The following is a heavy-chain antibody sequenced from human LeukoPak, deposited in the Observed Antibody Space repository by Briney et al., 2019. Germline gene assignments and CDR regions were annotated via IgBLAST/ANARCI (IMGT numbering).Heavy chain of an antibody. CDR2: INHSGST. V-gene: IGHV4-34*01. CDR1: GGSFSGYY. J-gene: IGHJ5*02. CDR3: ARGLSYYYDSSGYPNWFDP. D-gene: IGHD3-22*01. Sequence: PSETLSLTCAVYGGSFSGYYWSWIRQPPGKGLEWIAEINHSGSTNYNPSLKSRVTISVDTSKNQFSLKLSSVTAADTAVYYCARGLSYYYDSSGYPNWFDPWGQGTLVTVSS.